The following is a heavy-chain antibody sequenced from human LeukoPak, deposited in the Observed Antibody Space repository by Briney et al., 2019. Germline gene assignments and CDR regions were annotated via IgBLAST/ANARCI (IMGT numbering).Heavy chain of an antibody. CDR3: ARVRPSSGWRIRNNWFDP. V-gene: IGHV1-46*01. CDR1: GYTFTSYY. J-gene: IGHJ5*02. CDR2: INPSGGST. D-gene: IGHD6-19*01. Sequence: GASVKVSCKASGYTFTSYYMHWVRQAPGQGLEWMGIINPSGGSTSYAQKFQGRVTMTRDTSTSTVYMKLSSLRSEDTAVYYCARVRPSSGWRIRNNWFDPWGQGTLVTVSS.